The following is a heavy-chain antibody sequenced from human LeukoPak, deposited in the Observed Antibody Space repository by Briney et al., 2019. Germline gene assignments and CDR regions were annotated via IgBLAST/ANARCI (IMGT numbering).Heavy chain of an antibody. J-gene: IGHJ5*02. CDR1: GGSFSGYY. CDR3: ARLPDP. Sequence: PSETLSLTCAVYGGSFSGYYWSWIRQPPGKGLEWIGEINHSGSTNYNPSLKSRVTISVDTSKNQFSLKLSSVTAADTAVYYCARLPDPWGQGTLVTVSS. CDR2: INHSGST. V-gene: IGHV4-34*01.